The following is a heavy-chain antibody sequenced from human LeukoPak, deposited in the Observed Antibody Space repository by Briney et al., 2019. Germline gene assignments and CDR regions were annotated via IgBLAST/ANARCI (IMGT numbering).Heavy chain of an antibody. V-gene: IGHV4-39*01. Sequence: SETLSLTCTVSGGSISSSSYYWGWIRQPPGKGLEWIGSIFYSGSTYYNPSLKSRVTISVDTSKNQFSLKLSSVTAADTAVYYCATRIAAAGTGFDYWGQGTLVTVSS. D-gene: IGHD6-13*01. CDR3: ATRIAAAGTGFDY. J-gene: IGHJ4*02. CDR2: IFYSGST. CDR1: GGSISSSSYY.